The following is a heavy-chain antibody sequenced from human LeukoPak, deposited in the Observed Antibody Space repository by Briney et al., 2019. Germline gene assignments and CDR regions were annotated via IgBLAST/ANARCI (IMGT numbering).Heavy chain of an antibody. Sequence: PGGSLRLSCAASGFTVSINYMSWVRQAPGKGLEGVSVIYSCGFTHYADSVKDRFTISRDNSKKPMYLQMNSLRVEDTAVYHCARDSGYSSDDAYWGQGTLVTVSS. J-gene: IGHJ4*02. CDR1: GFTVSINY. CDR3: ARDSGYSSDDAY. CDR2: IYSCGFT. D-gene: IGHD5-12*01. V-gene: IGHV3-66*01.